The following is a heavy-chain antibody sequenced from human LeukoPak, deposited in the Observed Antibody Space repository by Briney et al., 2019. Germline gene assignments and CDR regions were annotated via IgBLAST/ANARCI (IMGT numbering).Heavy chain of an antibody. Sequence: GGSLRLSCAASGFTFSSYEMNWVRQAPGKGLEGGSVIYSGGSTYYADSVKGRFTISRDNSKNTLYLQMNSLRAEDTAVYYCARDTRTGYSYGRDAFDIWGQGTMVTVSS. CDR2: IYSGGST. CDR1: GFTFSSYE. D-gene: IGHD5-18*01. CDR3: ARDTRTGYSYGRDAFDI. V-gene: IGHV3-53*01. J-gene: IGHJ3*02.